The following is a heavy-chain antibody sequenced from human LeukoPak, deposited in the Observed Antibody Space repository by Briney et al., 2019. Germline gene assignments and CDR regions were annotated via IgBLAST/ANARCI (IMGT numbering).Heavy chain of an antibody. CDR2: INPNSGGT. CDR3: ARDRGRIAAAGRIYNWFDP. J-gene: IGHJ5*02. V-gene: IGHV1-2*06. CDR1: RYIFTGYY. Sequence: ASVKVSCKASRYIFTGYYIHWVRQAPGHGLEWMGRINPNSGGTNYAQKFQGRVTMTRDTSISTAYMELSRLRSDDTAVYYCARDRGRIAAAGRIYNWFDPWGQGTLVTVSS. D-gene: IGHD6-13*01.